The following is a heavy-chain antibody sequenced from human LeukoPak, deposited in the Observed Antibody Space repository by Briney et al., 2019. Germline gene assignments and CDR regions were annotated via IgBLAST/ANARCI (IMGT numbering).Heavy chain of an antibody. CDR3: ARGYSGYDRLDY. CDR2: INPSGGST. J-gene: IGHJ4*02. D-gene: IGHD5-12*01. Sequence: ASVKVSCTASGYTFTSYYMHWVRQAPGQGLEWMGIINPSGGSTSYAQKFQGRVTMTRDMSTSTVYMELSSLRSEDTAVYYCARGYSGYDRLDYWGQGTLVTVSS. V-gene: IGHV1-46*01. CDR1: GYTFTSYY.